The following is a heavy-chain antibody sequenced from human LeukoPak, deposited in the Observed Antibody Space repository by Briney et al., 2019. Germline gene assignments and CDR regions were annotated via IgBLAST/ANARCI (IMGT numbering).Heavy chain of an antibody. V-gene: IGHV1-3*01. CDR2: INAGNGNT. CDR3: ARSYYGSGSHWGMDV. CDR1: GYTFTSYA. J-gene: IGHJ6*04. D-gene: IGHD3-10*01. Sequence: ASVKVSCKASGYTFTSYAIHWVRQAPGQRLEWMGWINAGNGNTKYSQKFQGRVTITRDTSASTAYMELSSLRSEDTAVYYCARSYYGSGSHWGMDVWGKGTTVTVSS.